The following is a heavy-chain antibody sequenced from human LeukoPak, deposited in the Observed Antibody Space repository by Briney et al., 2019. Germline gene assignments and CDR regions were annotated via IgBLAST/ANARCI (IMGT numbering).Heavy chain of an antibody. CDR2: IYYSGST. J-gene: IGHJ3*02. CDR1: GGSISSYY. Sequence: SETLSPTCSVSGGSISSYYWNWIRQPPGKGLEWIGYIYYSGSTNYNPSLKSRVTISVDTSRNQFSLNLSSVTAADTAVYYCASMEYYGSGSYFAFDIWGQGTMVTVSS. D-gene: IGHD3-10*01. CDR3: ASMEYYGSGSYFAFDI. V-gene: IGHV4-59*01.